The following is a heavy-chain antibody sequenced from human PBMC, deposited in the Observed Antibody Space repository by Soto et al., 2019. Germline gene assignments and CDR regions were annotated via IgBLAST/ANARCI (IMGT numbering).Heavy chain of an antibody. Sequence: QITLKESGPTLVKPSQTLTLTCTFSGFSLSTSGVGVGWIRQPPGKALEWLALIYWDDDKHYSPSLMSRLTNTKDTSKYQVVLTLTNVDPVDTATYYYAHMRVTMIVGAGHFDRWGQANLVTVSS. J-gene: IGHJ1*01. CDR3: AHMRVTMIVGAGHFDR. CDR2: IYWDDDK. D-gene: IGHD3-22*01. CDR1: GFSLSTSGVG. V-gene: IGHV2-5*02.